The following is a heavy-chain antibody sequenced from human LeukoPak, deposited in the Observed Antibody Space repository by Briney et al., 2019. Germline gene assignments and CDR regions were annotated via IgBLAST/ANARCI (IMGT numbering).Heavy chain of an antibody. CDR2: ISSSGSTI. D-gene: IGHD2-2*01. V-gene: IGHV3-48*03. Sequence: GGSLRLSCAASGFTFSSYEMNWVRQAPGKGLEWVSYISSSGSTIFYADSVKGRFTISRDNAKNSLYLQMNSLRAEDTAVYYCARGGYCSSTSCYGPFSSDPWGQGTLVTVSS. J-gene: IGHJ5*02. CDR3: ARGGYCSSTSCYGPFSSDP. CDR1: GFTFSSYE.